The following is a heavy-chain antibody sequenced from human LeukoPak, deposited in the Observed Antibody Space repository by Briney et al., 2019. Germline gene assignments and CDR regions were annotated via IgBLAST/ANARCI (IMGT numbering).Heavy chain of an antibody. V-gene: IGHV3-66*01. J-gene: IGHJ3*02. Sequence: GGSLRLSCAASGFTVSSNYMSWVRQAPGKGLEWVSVIYSGGSTYYADSVKGRFTISRDNSKNTLYLQMNSLRAEDTAVYYCASLKQYYDSSGSIDAFDIWGQGTMVTVSS. CDR1: GFTVSSNY. CDR3: ASLKQYYDSSGSIDAFDI. CDR2: IYSGGST. D-gene: IGHD3-22*01.